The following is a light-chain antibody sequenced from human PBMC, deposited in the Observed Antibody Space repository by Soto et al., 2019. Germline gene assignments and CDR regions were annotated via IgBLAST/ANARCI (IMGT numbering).Light chain of an antibody. CDR1: SGHRSYI. Sequence: QSVLTQSSSASASLGSSVKLTCTLSSGHRSYIIAWHQQQPGNAPRYLMKLEGSGSYNKGSGVPDRFSGSSSGADRYLTMSNLQSEDEADYYCETWDSNIRVFGGGTKVTVL. J-gene: IGLJ2*01. CDR3: ETWDSNIRV. V-gene: IGLV4-60*03. CDR2: LEGSGSY.